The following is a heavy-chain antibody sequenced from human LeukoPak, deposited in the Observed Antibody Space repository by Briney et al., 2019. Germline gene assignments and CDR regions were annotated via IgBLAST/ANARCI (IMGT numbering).Heavy chain of an antibody. CDR3: ARDQGSLTRSWYTGY. D-gene: IGHD6-13*01. V-gene: IGHV1-2*06. Sequence: ASVKVSCKASGYTFTGYHIHWVRQAPGQGLEWMGRINPYSGDTNFAQKFQGRVTMTWDTSITTAYMDLSSLTPDDTAVDFCARDQGSLTRSWYTGYWGQGTQVTVSS. J-gene: IGHJ4*02. CDR1: GYTFTGYH. CDR2: INPYSGDT.